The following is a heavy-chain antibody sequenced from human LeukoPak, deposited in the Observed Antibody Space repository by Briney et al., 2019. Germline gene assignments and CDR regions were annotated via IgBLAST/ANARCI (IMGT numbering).Heavy chain of an antibody. D-gene: IGHD3-10*01. CDR1: GYTLSSYY. V-gene: IGHV1-46*01. CDR3: ARGHTIGVARGVMFDP. CDR2: INTSGGST. Sequence: ASVKVSCKASGYTLSSYYMHWVRQAPGQGLEWMGVINTSGGSTSYAQKFQGRVTMTRDTSTSTVFMELSSLRSEDTAAYSCARGHTIGVARGVMFDPWGQGTLVTVSS. J-gene: IGHJ5*02.